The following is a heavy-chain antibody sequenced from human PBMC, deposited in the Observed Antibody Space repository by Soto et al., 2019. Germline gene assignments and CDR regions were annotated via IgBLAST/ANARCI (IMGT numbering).Heavy chain of an antibody. CDR2: IYYSGTT. V-gene: IGHV4-59*01. Sequence: SETLSLTCTVSGGSISPYYWSWIRQPPGKGLEWIGYIYYSGTTSYIPSLKSRVTMSVDTSSNQFSLKLTSVTAADTAVYYCARSLYYYDSSGYSFDYWGQGTPVTVS. CDR3: ARSLYYYDSSGYSFDY. CDR1: GGSISPYY. J-gene: IGHJ4*02. D-gene: IGHD3-22*01.